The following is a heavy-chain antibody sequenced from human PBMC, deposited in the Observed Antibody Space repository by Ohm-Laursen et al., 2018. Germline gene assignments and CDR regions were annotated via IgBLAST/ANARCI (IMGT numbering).Heavy chain of an antibody. CDR3: GHGSSGYRYDFDY. D-gene: IGHD3-22*01. CDR1: GGTMYNNY. Sequence: TLSLTSTVSGGTMYNNYWSRIRQPQGKGLEWTGYIFYSGSSNYNPSLKSRVTTAVDTSKNQFFLKLSSVTAADTSVYYCGHGSSGYRYDFDYWGQGAMVTVSS. CDR2: IFYSGSS. V-gene: IGHV4-59*01. J-gene: IGHJ4*02.